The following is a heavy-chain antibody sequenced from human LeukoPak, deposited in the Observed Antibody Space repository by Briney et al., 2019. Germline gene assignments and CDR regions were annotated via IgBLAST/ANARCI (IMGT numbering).Heavy chain of an antibody. CDR3: AKGPPKFRGGSYCFDY. Sequence: GGSLRLSCAASGFTFSSYSMNWVRQAPGKGLEWVSYISSSSTIYYADSVKGRFTISRDNSKSTLYLQMNSLRAEDTAVYYCAKGPPKFRGGSYCFDYWGQGTLVTVSS. CDR2: ISSSSTI. V-gene: IGHV3-48*01. CDR1: GFTFSSYS. J-gene: IGHJ4*02. D-gene: IGHD1-26*01.